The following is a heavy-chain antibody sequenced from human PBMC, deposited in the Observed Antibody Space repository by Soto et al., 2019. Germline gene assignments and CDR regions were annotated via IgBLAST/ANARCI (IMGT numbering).Heavy chain of an antibody. CDR1: GGSISGYY. CDR3: ARESYYGSGATVVAY. D-gene: IGHD3-10*01. J-gene: IGHJ4*02. V-gene: IGHV4-59*01. Sequence: SETLSLTCTVSGGSISGYYWSWIRQPPGKGLEWIGYIYYIGTTSYNPSLNSRVTMSVDTSKNQFSLKVNSVTAADTAVYYCARESYYGSGATVVAYWGQGTLVTVS. CDR2: IYYIGTT.